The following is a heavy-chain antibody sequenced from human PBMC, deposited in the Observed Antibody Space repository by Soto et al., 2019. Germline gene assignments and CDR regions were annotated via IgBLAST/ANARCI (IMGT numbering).Heavy chain of an antibody. CDR1: GDTFTNYY. CDR3: ARNYYDSSGPVSFDY. V-gene: IGHV1-69*13. CDR2: IIPNSGRT. D-gene: IGHD3-22*01. J-gene: IGHJ4*02. Sequence: GASVEVSCKASGDTFTNYYIRWVRQAPGQGLEWMGGIIPNSGRTNYAQKFQGRVTITADESTSTAYMELSRLRSEDKAVYYCARNYYDSSGPVSFDYCGQGPLVTSPQ.